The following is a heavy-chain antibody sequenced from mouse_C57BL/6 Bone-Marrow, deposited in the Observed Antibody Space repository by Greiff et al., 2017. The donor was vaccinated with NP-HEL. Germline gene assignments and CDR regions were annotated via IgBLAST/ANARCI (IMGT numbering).Heavy chain of an antibody. D-gene: IGHD2-2*01. CDR2: ISDGGSYT. CDR1: GFTFSSYA. CDR3: ARVGYDGGFAY. Sequence: EVMLVESGGGLVKPGGSLKLSCAASGFTFSSYAMSWVRQTPEKRLEWVATISDGGSYTYYPDNVKGRFTISRDNAKNNLYLQMSHLKSEDTAMYYCARVGYDGGFAYWGQGTLVTVSA. J-gene: IGHJ3*01. V-gene: IGHV5-4*03.